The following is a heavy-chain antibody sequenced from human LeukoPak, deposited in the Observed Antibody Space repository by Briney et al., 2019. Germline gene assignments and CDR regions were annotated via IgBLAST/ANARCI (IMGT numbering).Heavy chain of an antibody. CDR1: GFTFSSYS. CDR3: ASWDYGGNQVFDI. D-gene: IGHD4-23*01. CDR2: ISSSSSYI. J-gene: IGHJ3*02. Sequence: GGSLRLSCAVSGFTFSSYSMNWVRQAPGKGLEWVSSISSSSSYIYYADSVKGRFTISRDNAKNSLYLQMNSLRAEDTAVYYCASWDYGGNQVFDIWGQGTMVTVSS. V-gene: IGHV3-21*01.